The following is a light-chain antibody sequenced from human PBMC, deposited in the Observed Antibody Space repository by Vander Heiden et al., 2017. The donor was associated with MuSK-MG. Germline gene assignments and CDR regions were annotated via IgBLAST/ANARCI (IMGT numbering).Light chain of an antibody. CDR3: QQFRGT. J-gene: IGKJ2*02. CDR2: GAT. V-gene: IGKV3-20*01. Sequence: IVLTQSPGTLSLSPRERATLPCRASESVSNSYLAWHQQKPGQAPRLLIDGATSSATGNPDRVSGSGSGTDFTLTIRRLEAEEFAVCYRQQFRGTFGQGTKLEIK. CDR1: ESVSNSY.